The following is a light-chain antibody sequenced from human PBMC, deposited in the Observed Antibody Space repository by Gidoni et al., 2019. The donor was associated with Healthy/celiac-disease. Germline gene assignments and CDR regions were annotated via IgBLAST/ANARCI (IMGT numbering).Light chain of an antibody. CDR1: QGISNY. Sequence: DIQMTQSPSSLSASVGDRVTITCRASQGISNYLAWYQQKPGKVPKLLIFAASTLQSGVPSRFSGSGSGTNFTLTISGLQPEDVATSYCQKYNSALRDTFGPXTKVDIK. CDR3: QKYNSALRDT. CDR2: AAS. V-gene: IGKV1-27*01. J-gene: IGKJ3*01.